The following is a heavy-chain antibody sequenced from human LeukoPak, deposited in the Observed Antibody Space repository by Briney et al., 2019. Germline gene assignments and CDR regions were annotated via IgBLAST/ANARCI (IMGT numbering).Heavy chain of an antibody. CDR2: IDTSGSVT. V-gene: IGHV3-48*03. D-gene: IGHD3-16*01. CDR1: GFMFSRYE. Sequence: GGSLRLSCAASGFMFSRYEMNWVRQTPGKGLEWFSYIDTSGSVTYYADSVKGRFIISRDNAKNSMFLQMNSLRAEDTAVYYCTRDEATTSRGTLPEYWGRGTLVTVSS. CDR3: TRDEATTSRGTLPEY. J-gene: IGHJ4*02.